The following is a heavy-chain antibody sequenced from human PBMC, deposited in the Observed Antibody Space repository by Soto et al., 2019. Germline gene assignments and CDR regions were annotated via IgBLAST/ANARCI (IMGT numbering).Heavy chain of an antibody. V-gene: IGHV4-39*01. Sequence: SETLSLTCTVSGGSISSSSYYWGWIRQPPGKGLEWIGSIYYSGSTYYNPSLKSRVTISVDTSKNQFSLKLSSVTAADTAVYYCARQPGLYDSSGYYYGGFAYFEYWGQGTLVTVSS. J-gene: IGHJ4*02. CDR3: ARQPGLYDSSGYYYGGFAYFEY. CDR1: GGSISSSSYY. D-gene: IGHD3-22*01. CDR2: IYYSGST.